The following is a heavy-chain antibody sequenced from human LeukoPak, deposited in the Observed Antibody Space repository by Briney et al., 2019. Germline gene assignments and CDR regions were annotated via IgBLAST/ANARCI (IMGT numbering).Heavy chain of an antibody. CDR1: GFTFSTYS. Sequence: GGSLRLSCAASGFTFSTYSMNWVRQAPGKGLEWVSSISSSSSYIYYADSVKGRFTISRDNAKNSLYLQMNSLRAEDTAVYYCARGSKGYGGNAGDYWGQGTLVTVSS. D-gene: IGHD4-23*01. J-gene: IGHJ4*02. V-gene: IGHV3-21*01. CDR2: ISSSSSYI. CDR3: ARGSKGYGGNAGDY.